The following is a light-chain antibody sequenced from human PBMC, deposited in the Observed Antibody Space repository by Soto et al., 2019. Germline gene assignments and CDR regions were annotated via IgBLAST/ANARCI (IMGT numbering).Light chain of an antibody. V-gene: IGKV1-39*01. CDR2: AAT. J-gene: IGKJ1*01. CDR1: QSVRRY. Sequence: DIQMTQSPSSLSASVGDRVTITCRASQSVRRYVNWYQQKPGKAPKFLIYAATSLQSGVPSRFSGSGSGTDFTLTISSLQPEDFATYYCQQRSSTPRTFGQGTRVEIK. CDR3: QQRSSTPRT.